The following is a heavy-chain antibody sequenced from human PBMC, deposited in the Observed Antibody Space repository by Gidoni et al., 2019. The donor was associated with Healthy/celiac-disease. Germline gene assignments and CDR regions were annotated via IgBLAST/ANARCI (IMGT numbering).Heavy chain of an antibody. CDR2: ISWNSGSI. Sequence: EVQLVESGGGLVQPGRSLRLSCAASGFTFDAYAMHWVRQAPGKGLEWVSGISWNSGSIGYADSVKGRFTISRDNAKNSLYLQMNSLRAEDTALYYCAKDMGTMVRGDDYGMDVWGQGTTVTVSS. V-gene: IGHV3-9*01. CDR3: AKDMGTMVRGDDYGMDV. J-gene: IGHJ6*02. D-gene: IGHD3-10*01. CDR1: GFTFDAYA.